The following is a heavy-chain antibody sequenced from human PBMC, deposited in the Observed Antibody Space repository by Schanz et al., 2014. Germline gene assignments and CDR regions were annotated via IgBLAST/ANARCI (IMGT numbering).Heavy chain of an antibody. Sequence: QVQLVQSEAEVKKPGSSVKVSCKASGCTFSSYTISWVRQAPAQGLEWMGRIIPILGIANYAQNFQGSVTITADKSTFTAYMYVSSLRSDDAAVYYCASSGAGYSSSWDFDYWGQGTLVTVSS. J-gene: IGHJ4*02. CDR1: GCTFSSYT. CDR2: IIPILGIA. D-gene: IGHD6-13*01. CDR3: ASSGAGYSSSWDFDY. V-gene: IGHV1-69*02.